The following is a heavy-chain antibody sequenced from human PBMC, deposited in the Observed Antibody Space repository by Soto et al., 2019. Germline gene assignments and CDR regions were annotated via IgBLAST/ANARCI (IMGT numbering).Heavy chain of an antibody. CDR3: ARDSRGGAARRPTFYY. V-gene: IGHV3-48*03. CDR2: IGRSGETI. J-gene: IGHJ4*02. CDR1: GFTFSSFE. Sequence: GGSLRLSCVGSGFTFSSFEMNWVRQTPGKGLEWLSYIGRSGETIYYADSVKGRFTISRDNAKSSLFLQMNGLRDEDTGIYYCARDSRGGAARRPTFYYWGRGNMVTV. D-gene: IGHD6-6*01.